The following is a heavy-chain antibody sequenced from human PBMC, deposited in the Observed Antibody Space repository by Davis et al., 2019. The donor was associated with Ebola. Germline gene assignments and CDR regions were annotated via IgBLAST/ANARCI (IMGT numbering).Heavy chain of an antibody. CDR2: ISSSSSTI. CDR3: ARAGVNSYASSGYYYDY. D-gene: IGHD3-22*01. Sequence: GESLKISCAASGFTFTRYSMNWVRQAPGKGLEWVSYISSSSSTIYYADSVKGRFTISRDNAKNSLYRQMNSLREEDTAVYFCARAGVNSYASSGYYYDYWGQGTLVTVSS. CDR1: GFTFTRYS. V-gene: IGHV3-48*02. J-gene: IGHJ4*02.